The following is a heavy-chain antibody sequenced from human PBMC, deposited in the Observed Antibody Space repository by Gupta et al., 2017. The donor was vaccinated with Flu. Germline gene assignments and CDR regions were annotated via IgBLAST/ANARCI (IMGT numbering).Heavy chain of an antibody. CDR3: ATARGRFYSTGWIHPFDY. CDR2: IKQDGSEK. J-gene: IGHJ4*02. Sequence: MSWVPQAPGKGLEGGDTIKQDGSEKYYVNSVKGRFNITRDNAKDSRYLQLNSLTAEDTAVYYGATARGRFYSTGWIHPFDYWGRGTRGSVSS. D-gene: IGHD6-19*01. V-gene: IGHV3-7*01.